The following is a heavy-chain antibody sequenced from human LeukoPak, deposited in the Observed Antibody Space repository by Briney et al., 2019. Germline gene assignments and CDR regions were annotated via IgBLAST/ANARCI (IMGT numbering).Heavy chain of an antibody. Sequence: PGGSLRLSCAASGFTFSTYAMTWVRQAPGKGLEWDSGISGSGAGTYYADSVKGRFTISRDNSKNTLYLQMNSLRAEDTAVYYCAKDSTGWSRDYWGQGTLVTVSS. D-gene: IGHD6-19*01. CDR2: ISGSGAGT. J-gene: IGHJ4*02. CDR1: GFTFSTYA. V-gene: IGHV3-23*01. CDR3: AKDSTGWSRDY.